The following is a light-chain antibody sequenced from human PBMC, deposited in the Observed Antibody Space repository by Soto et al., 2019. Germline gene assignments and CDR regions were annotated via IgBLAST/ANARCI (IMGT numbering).Light chain of an antibody. J-gene: IGLJ3*02. CDR3: ISYTTSSTWV. V-gene: IGLV2-14*01. Sequence: QSALTQPRSASGSPGQSITISCTGTSSDVGGYNYVSWYQQHPGKAPKLMIYEVRNRPSGVSDRFSGSKSGNTASLTISGLQAEDEADYYCISYTTSSTWVFGGGTKVTVL. CDR2: EVR. CDR1: SSDVGGYNY.